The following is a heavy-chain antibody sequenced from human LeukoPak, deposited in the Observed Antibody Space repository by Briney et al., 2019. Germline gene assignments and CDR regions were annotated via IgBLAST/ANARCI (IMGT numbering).Heavy chain of an antibody. CDR2: ISVRSNYR. D-gene: IGHD3-22*01. CDR1: GYTFSDFS. Sequence: GGSLRLSCAASGYTFSDFSVNWVRQAPGKGLEWVSSISVRSNYRYYADSVRGRFTISRDDARDSLFLQMNSLRAEDTAVYFCVRLRRNNDRSGYYYYYDYWGQGTLVTASS. CDR3: VRLRRNNDRSGYYYYYDY. J-gene: IGHJ4*02. V-gene: IGHV3-21*01.